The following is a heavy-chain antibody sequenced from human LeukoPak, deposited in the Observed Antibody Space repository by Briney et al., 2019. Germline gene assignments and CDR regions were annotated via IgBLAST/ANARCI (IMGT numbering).Heavy chain of an antibody. V-gene: IGHV4-59*11. Sequence: PSETLSLTCTVSGGSISSHYWSWIRQPPGKGLEWIGYIYYSGSTNYNPSLKSRVTISVDTSKNQFSLKLSSVTAADTAVYYCARGRGGGGYYFDYWGQGTLVTVSS. D-gene: IGHD3-16*01. J-gene: IGHJ4*02. CDR2: IYYSGST. CDR1: GGSISSHY. CDR3: ARGRGGGGYYFDY.